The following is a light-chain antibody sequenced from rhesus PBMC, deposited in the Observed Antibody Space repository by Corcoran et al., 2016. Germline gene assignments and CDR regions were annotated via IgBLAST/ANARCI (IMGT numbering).Light chain of an antibody. CDR1: SSVSTS. CDR2: RPS. Sequence: EIVLTQSPTSMAVSQGERVTISCTATSSVSTSFLHWYQQKPGFPPRLLVNRPSRLPSGVPARFSGSGSGTSYTLTISSMEAEDAANYFCQQGNSVPYSFGQGTKVEIK. CDR3: QQGNSVPYS. J-gene: IGKJ2*01. V-gene: IGKV3-17*03.